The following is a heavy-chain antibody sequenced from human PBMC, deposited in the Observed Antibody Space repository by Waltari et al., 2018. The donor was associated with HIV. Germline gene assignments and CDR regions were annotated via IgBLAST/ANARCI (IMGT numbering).Heavy chain of an antibody. CDR3: ARQSFRGGYVDY. D-gene: IGHD3-10*01. Sequence: QLQLQESGPGLVKPSETLSLTCTVSGGSISSRSYYWGWIRQPPGKGLEWIGSIYYSGSTYYNPSLKSRVTISVDTSKNQFSLKLSSVTAADTAVYYCARQSFRGGYVDYWGQGTLVTVSS. V-gene: IGHV4-39*01. CDR2: IYYSGST. J-gene: IGHJ4*02. CDR1: GGSISSRSYY.